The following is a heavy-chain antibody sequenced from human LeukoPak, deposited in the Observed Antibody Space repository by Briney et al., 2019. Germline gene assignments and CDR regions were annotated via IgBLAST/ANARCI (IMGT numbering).Heavy chain of an antibody. J-gene: IGHJ6*02. CDR2: ISGTTSGT. CDR3: AKVRTYFYHGLDV. Sequence: GGSLRLSCAASGFTFSTCAMSWVRQAPGKGLEWVSGISGTTSGTYYADSVKGRFAISRDNSKNTLFLQVNSLRAEDTAVYYCAKVRTYFYHGLDVWGQGTTVTVSS. CDR1: GFTFSTCA. D-gene: IGHD1-14*01. V-gene: IGHV3-23*01.